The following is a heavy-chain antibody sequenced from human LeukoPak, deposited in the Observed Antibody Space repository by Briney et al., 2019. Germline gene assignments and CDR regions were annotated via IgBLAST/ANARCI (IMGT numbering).Heavy chain of an antibody. CDR2: LYPGVGT. CDR3: ARLKFYDSTGYSPGHYMDV. V-gene: IGHV4-4*07. J-gene: IGHJ6*03. Sequence: SETLSLTCTVSGGPLFRYYWSWIRQTAGKGLEWIGRLYPGVGTDYNPSLKSRVTMSVDTSKKQFALKLSAVTAADTAVYYCARLKFYDSTGYSPGHYMDVWGKGTTVTVSS. D-gene: IGHD3-22*01. CDR1: GGPLFRYY.